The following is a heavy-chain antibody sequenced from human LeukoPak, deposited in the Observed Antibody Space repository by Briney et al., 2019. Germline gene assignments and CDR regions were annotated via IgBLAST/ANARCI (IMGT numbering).Heavy chain of an antibody. CDR2: IGGSSTSI. Sequence: GGSLRLSCAASGFTFSTYSMNWVRQAPGKGLEWVSSIGGSSTSIYYAGSVKGRFTISRDNAKNSLYLQMNSLRAEDTAVYYCAREEGKQQMEAFDYWGQGTLVTVSS. J-gene: IGHJ4*02. CDR1: GFTFSTYS. D-gene: IGHD6-13*01. CDR3: AREEGKQQMEAFDY. V-gene: IGHV3-21*06.